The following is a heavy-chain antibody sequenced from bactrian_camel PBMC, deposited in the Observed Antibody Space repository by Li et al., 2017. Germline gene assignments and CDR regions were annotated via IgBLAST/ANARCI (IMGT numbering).Heavy chain of an antibody. Sequence: HVQLVESGGGSVQAGGSLRLSCEASAYTDEVYCMAWFRQAPGKEVEWVAGITSLPSLFRAASYADSVRGRFIISLDNAKNTVYLQMNDLKPEDSGTYYCAAKVVEGSCSTVTAIDLWGRGTQVTVS. CDR1: AYTDEVYC. CDR2: ITSLPSLFRAA. V-gene: IGHV3S6*01. D-gene: IGHD6*01. J-gene: IGHJ7*01.